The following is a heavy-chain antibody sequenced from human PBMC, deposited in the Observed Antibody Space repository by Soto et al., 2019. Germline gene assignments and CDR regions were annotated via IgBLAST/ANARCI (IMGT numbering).Heavy chain of an antibody. CDR1: GLNFEGDA. Sequence: GGFPRPSVAGPGLNFEGDAMQVVREAPGKGLEWVSGISWNSGSIGYADSVKGRFTISRDNAKNSLYLQMNSLRAEDTALYYCAKDRGYAPDAFDIWGQGTMVTVSS. CDR3: AKDRGYAPDAFDI. CDR2: ISWNSGSI. J-gene: IGHJ3*02. V-gene: IGHV3-9*01. D-gene: IGHD5-12*01.